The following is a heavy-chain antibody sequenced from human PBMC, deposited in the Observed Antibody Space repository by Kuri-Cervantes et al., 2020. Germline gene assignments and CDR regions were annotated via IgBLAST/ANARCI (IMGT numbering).Heavy chain of an antibody. V-gene: IGHV1-8*02. J-gene: IGHJ6*02. CDR2: INPNSGNT. D-gene: IGHD1-26*01. Sequence: ASVKVSCKASGYTFTGYYTHWVRQAPGQGLEWMGWINPNSGNTGYAQKFQGRVTMTRNTSISTAYMELSSLRSEDTAVYYCARGSPSGSYLFYCYYGMDVWGQGTTVTVSS. CDR1: GYTFTGYY. CDR3: ARGSPSGSYLFYCYYGMDV.